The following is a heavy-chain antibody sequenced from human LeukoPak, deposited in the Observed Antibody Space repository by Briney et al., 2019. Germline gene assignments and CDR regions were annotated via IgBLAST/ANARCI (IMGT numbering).Heavy chain of an antibody. CDR1: GFMFSNYG. Sequence: GGSLRLSCAASGFMFSNYGMHWVRQAPGKGLEWVAVIWYDGSNEYYADSVEGRFTISRDNSKNTLYLQMSSLRAEDTAVYYCVSQILGYCSGGSCYSGWFDPWGQGTLVTVSS. CDR3: VSQILGYCSGGSCYSGWFDP. CDR2: IWYDGSNE. V-gene: IGHV3-30*02. J-gene: IGHJ5*02. D-gene: IGHD2-15*01.